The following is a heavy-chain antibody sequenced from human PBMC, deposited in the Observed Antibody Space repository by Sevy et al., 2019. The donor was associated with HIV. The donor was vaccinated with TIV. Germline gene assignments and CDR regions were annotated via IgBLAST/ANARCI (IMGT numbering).Heavy chain of an antibody. Sequence: ASVKVSCKASGGTFNNYAISWVRQAPGEGLEWMGGIIPIFDKIKYAQRFQGRVTMTADESTSTAYLELSSLRSEDTDVYYCAREVGSGWYYGLDVWGQGTTVTVSS. V-gene: IGHV1-69*13. CDR2: IIPIFDKI. J-gene: IGHJ6*02. CDR1: GGTFNNYA. D-gene: IGHD6-19*01. CDR3: AREVGSGWYYGLDV.